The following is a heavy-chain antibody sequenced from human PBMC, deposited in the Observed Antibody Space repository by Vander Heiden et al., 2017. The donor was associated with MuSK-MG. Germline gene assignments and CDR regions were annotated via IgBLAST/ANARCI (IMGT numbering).Heavy chain of an antibody. CDR2: IRYDGSNK. D-gene: IGHD6-19*01. V-gene: IGHV3-30*02. CDR3: AKDWTGDGSGWSTDAFDI. CDR1: GFTFSRYG. Sequence: QVQLVESGGGVVQPGGSLRLSCAASGFTFSRYGMHWVRQAPGKGLEWVAFIRYDGSNKYYADSVKGRFTISRDNSKNTLYLQMNSLRAEDTAVYYCAKDWTGDGSGWSTDAFDIWGQGTMVTVSA. J-gene: IGHJ3*02.